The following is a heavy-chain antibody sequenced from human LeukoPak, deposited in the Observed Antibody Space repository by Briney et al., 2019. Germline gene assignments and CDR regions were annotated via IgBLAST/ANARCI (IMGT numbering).Heavy chain of an antibody. J-gene: IGHJ4*02. CDR1: GYSLSSGYY. V-gene: IGHV4-38-2*01. D-gene: IGHD3-10*01. CDR3: ARSEMVRGVLYYFDY. Sequence: SETLSLTCAVSGYSLSSGYYWGWIRQPPGKGLEWIGSIYHSGSTYYNPFLKSRVTISVDTSKNQFSLKLSSVTAADTAVYYCARSEMVRGVLYYFDYWGQETLVTVSS. CDR2: IYHSGST.